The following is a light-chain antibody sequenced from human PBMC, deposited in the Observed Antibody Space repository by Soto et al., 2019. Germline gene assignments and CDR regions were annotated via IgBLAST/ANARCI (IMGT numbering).Light chain of an antibody. J-gene: IGLJ3*02. V-gene: IGLV1-40*01. CDR3: QSFDISLRDWV. CDR1: SSNIGAGYD. Sequence: QSVLTQPPSVSGAPGQRVTISCTGSSSNIGAGYDVHWYQQLPGTAPKLLIYTNINRPSGVPDRFSGSKSDTSASLAITGLQAEDEGDFYCQSFDISLRDWVFGGGTKLTVL. CDR2: TNI.